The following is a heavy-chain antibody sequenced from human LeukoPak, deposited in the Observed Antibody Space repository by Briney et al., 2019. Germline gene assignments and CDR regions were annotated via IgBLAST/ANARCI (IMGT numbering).Heavy chain of an antibody. D-gene: IGHD1-26*01. V-gene: IGHV3-23*01. CDR3: AKDLVGHTSQFDY. Sequence: GGSLRLSRAASGFTFRSYAMNWVRQAPGEGLEWVSGISGSGGSTYYADSVKGRFTISRDNSKNTLYLQMNSLRGEDTAVYYCAKDLVGHTSQFDYWGQGTLVTVSS. CDR2: ISGSGGST. CDR1: GFTFRSYA. J-gene: IGHJ4*02.